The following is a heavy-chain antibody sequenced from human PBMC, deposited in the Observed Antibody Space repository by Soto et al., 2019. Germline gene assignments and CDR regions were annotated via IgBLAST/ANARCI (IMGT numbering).Heavy chain of an antibody. CDR3: ARGREWFGELSPPSFDY. CDR2: INWNGGST. V-gene: IGHV3-20*04. Sequence: GGSLRLSCAASGFTFDDYGMSWVRQAPGKGLEWVSGINWNGGSTGYADSVKGRFTISRDNAKNSLYLQMNSLRAEDTALYYCARGREWFGELSPPSFDYWGQGTLVTVSS. J-gene: IGHJ4*02. D-gene: IGHD3-10*01. CDR1: GFTFDDYG.